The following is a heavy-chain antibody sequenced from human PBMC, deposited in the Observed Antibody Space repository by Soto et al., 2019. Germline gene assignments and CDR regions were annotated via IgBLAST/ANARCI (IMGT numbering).Heavy chain of an antibody. J-gene: IGHJ4*02. CDR3: ASVVVGATRQTGSDH. D-gene: IGHD2-15*01. Sequence: SETLSLTCTVSHGSITSGDYFWAWIRQPPGKGLEFIGSVHSSGGTYYSPSLKSRASISIDKSKNQFSLKLTSVNAGDTAVHFCASVVVGATRQTGSDHWGQGTLVNVSS. CDR2: VHSSGGT. CDR1: HGSITSGDYF. V-gene: IGHV4-39*01.